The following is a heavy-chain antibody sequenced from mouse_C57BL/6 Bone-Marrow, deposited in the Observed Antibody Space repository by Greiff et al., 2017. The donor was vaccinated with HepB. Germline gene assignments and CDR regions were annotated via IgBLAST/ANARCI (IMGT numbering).Heavy chain of an antibody. CDR1: GFTFSDYY. J-gene: IGHJ2*01. CDR2: ISNGGGST. D-gene: IGHD2-2*01. Sequence: EVKLVESGGGLVQPGGSLKLSCAASGFTFSDYYMYWVRQTPEKRLEWVAYISNGGGSTYYPDTVKGRFTISRDNAKNTLYLQMSRLKSEDTAMYYCARGENGIYYGYDVVFDYWGQGTTLTVSS. CDR3: ARGENGIYYGYDVVFDY. V-gene: IGHV5-12*01.